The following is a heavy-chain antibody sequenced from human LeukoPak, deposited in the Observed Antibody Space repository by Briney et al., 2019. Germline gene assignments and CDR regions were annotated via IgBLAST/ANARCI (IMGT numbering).Heavy chain of an antibody. Sequence: SVKVSCKASGGTFSSYAISWVRPATGQGLEWMGGIIPIFGTANYAQKFQGRVPITADESTSTAYIELSSLRSEDRAVYYCARVFSSGRTSNGYYYFDYWGQGTLVTVSS. J-gene: IGHJ4*02. CDR3: ARVFSSGRTSNGYYYFDY. V-gene: IGHV1-69*13. CDR1: GGTFSSYA. D-gene: IGHD3-3*01. CDR2: IIPIFGTA.